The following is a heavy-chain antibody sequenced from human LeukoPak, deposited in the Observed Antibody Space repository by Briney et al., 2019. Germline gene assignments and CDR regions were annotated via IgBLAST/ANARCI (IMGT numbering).Heavy chain of an antibody. Sequence: GASVKVSCKASGYTFTSYYMHWVRQASGQGLEWMGIINPSGGSTSYAQKFQGRVTMTRDTSTSTVYMELSSLRSEDTAVYYCATNLWIQLWRMSDYYGMDVWGQGTTVTVSS. CDR3: ATNLWIQLWRMSDYYGMDV. J-gene: IGHJ6*02. CDR2: INPSGGST. D-gene: IGHD5-18*01. V-gene: IGHV1-46*01. CDR1: GYTFTSYY.